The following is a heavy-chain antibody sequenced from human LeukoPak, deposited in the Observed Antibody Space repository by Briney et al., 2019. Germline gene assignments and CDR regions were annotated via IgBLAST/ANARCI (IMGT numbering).Heavy chain of an antibody. CDR2: MYYSGNA. CDR3: ARRLTRPERFDS. Sequence: SETLSLTCTVSGGSHSSGSYYWSWIRQHPGKGLEWIGYMYYSGNAYYNLSLKSRITISVDTSKSQFSLKLNSVTAADTAVYYCARRLTRPERFDSWGQGTLVTVSS. D-gene: IGHD3-9*01. CDR1: GGSHSSGSYY. V-gene: IGHV4-31*03. J-gene: IGHJ4*02.